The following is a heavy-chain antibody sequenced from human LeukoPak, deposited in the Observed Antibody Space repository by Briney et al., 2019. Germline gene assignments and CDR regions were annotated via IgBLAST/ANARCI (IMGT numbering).Heavy chain of an antibody. CDR1: GFTFSSYE. V-gene: IGHV3-23*01. CDR2: ISGSGGST. Sequence: GGSLRLSCAASGFTFSSYEMNWVRQAPGKGLEWVSAISGSGGSTYYADSVKGRFTISRDNSKNTLYLQMNSLRAEDTAVYYCAKRHYYDSSGYFDYWGQGTLVTVSS. J-gene: IGHJ4*02. D-gene: IGHD3-22*01. CDR3: AKRHYYDSSGYFDY.